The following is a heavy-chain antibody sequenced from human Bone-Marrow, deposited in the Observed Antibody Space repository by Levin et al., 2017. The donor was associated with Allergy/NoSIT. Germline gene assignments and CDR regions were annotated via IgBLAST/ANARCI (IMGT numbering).Heavy chain of an antibody. CDR1: GFIFSNYA. Sequence: TGGSLRLSCAASGFIFSNYAMHWVRQAPGKGPEWVAVISYDGSGKYYADSVKGRFTISRDNSKNTLYLQVNSLKPEDTAVYYCAVQRSPGIVDATMGFDYWGQGTLVTVSS. J-gene: IGHJ4*02. CDR2: ISYDGSGK. CDR3: AVQRSPGIVDATMGFDY. V-gene: IGHV3-30-3*01. D-gene: IGHD1-26*01.